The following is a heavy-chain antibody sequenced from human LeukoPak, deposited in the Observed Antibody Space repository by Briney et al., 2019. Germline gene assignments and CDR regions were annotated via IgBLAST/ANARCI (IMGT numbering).Heavy chain of an antibody. V-gene: IGHV3-53*01. CDR2: IHTSGDT. J-gene: IGHJ4*02. Sequence: GGSLRLSCAASGLTGSHNYVSWVRRAPGKGLEWVSAIHTSGDTCYADSVKGRFTISRDTSKNTLYLQVNSLRAEDTAVYYCARGGGYYPIDYRGQGTLVTVSS. CDR1: GLTGSHNY. D-gene: IGHD2-15*01. CDR3: ARGGGYYPIDY.